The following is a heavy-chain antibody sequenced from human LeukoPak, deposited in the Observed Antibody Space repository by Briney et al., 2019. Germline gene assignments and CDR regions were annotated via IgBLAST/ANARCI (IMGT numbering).Heavy chain of an antibody. J-gene: IGHJ4*02. CDR3: GRAFPPLRTASAGDL. D-gene: IGHD3-16*01. CDR1: GFSFSDYD. Sequence: SGGSLRLSCSASGFSFSDYDMHWFRQAPGKGLEWISSISGRSSHVYYGDSVKGRFSISRGNAMNSVFLQMNSLGVDDTAVYDCGRAFPPLRTASAGDLWGQGTLVTVSS. V-gene: IGHV3-21*01. CDR2: ISGRSSHV.